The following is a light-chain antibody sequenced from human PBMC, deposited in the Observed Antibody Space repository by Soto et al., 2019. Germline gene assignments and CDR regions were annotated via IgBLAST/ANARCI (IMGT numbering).Light chain of an antibody. Sequence: DIVMTQSPLSLPVTPGEPASISCRSSQSLLHRDGYNYLDWYLQKPGQSQQLLIHLGSIRASGVSDRFSGSGSGTDFTLKRSRVVAEDVGVYYCMPGLQTPLTFGGGTKLEIK. J-gene: IGKJ4*01. CDR2: LGS. CDR1: QSLLHRDGYNY. V-gene: IGKV2-28*01. CDR3: MPGLQTPLT.